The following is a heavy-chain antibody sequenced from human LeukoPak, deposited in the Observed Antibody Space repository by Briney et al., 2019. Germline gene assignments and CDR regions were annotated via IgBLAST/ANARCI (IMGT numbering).Heavy chain of an antibody. CDR1: GFTFSSYS. Sequence: GGSLRLSCAASGFTFSSYSMNWVRQAPGQGLEWVSSISSSNSYIYYADSVKGRFTISRDNAKNSLYLQMNSLRAEDTAVYYCARDYCGGDCYYYYYYYMDVWGKGTTVTISS. D-gene: IGHD2-21*02. CDR2: ISSSNSYI. CDR3: ARDYCGGDCYYYYYYYMDV. V-gene: IGHV3-21*01. J-gene: IGHJ6*03.